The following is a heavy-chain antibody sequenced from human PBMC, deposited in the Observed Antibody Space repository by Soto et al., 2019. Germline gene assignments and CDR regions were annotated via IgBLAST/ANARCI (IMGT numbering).Heavy chain of an antibody. V-gene: IGHV3-23*01. CDR1: GFTFSSYA. Sequence: EVQLLESGGGLVQPGGSLRLSCAASGFTFSSYAMSWVRQAPGKGLEWVSAISGSGGSTYYADSVKGRFTISRDNSKNTLYLQMNSLRAEDTAVYYCAKDYYDSSGYYSYYFDSWGQGTLVTVSS. D-gene: IGHD3-22*01. CDR3: AKDYYDSSGYYSYYFDS. CDR2: ISGSGGST. J-gene: IGHJ4*02.